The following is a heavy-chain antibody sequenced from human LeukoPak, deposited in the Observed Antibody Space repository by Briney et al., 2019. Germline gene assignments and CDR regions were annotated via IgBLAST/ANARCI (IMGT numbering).Heavy chain of an antibody. CDR2: ISTTGSTI. D-gene: IGHD3-22*01. J-gene: IGHJ4*02. V-gene: IGHV3-11*01. CDR3: ARDRYYYDSSGYSPFDY. Sequence: GGSLRLSCAASGFTFSDYYMSWIRQAPGKGLEWVSHISTTGSTIYHADSVKGRFTISRDNAKKSLYLQMNSLRAEDTAVYYCARDRYYYDSSGYSPFDYWGQGTLVTVSS. CDR1: GFTFSDYY.